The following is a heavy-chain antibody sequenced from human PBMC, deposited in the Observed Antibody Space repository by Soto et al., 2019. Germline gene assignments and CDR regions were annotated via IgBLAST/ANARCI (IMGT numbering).Heavy chain of an antibody. CDR3: ARDSGYCSSTSCSDKPPFDY. CDR2: IIPILGIA. CDR1: GGTFSSYT. Sequence: QVQLVQSGAEVKKPGSSVKVSCKASGGTFSSYTISWVRQAPGQGREWMGRIIPILGIANYAQKFQGRVTITADKSTSTAYMELSSLRSEDTAVYYCARDSGYCSSTSCSDKPPFDYWGQGTLVTVSS. V-gene: IGHV1-69*08. J-gene: IGHJ4*02. D-gene: IGHD2-2*01.